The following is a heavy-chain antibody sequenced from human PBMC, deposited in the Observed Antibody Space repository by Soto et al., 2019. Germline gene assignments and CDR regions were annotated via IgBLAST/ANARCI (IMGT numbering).Heavy chain of an antibody. Sequence: AETLACTFTVSGGSISSSSYYWGWIRQPPVKVLEWIGSIYYSGSTSYNPSLKRRVTISVEPSKHQFSMKLSSVTAGDTAVYSCARLDLTGSSGIWGLWTTVTVSS. CDR2: IYYSGST. CDR1: GGSISSSSYY. J-gene: IGHJ6*02. D-gene: IGHD3-9*01. V-gene: IGHV4-39*01. CDR3: ARLDLTGSSGI.